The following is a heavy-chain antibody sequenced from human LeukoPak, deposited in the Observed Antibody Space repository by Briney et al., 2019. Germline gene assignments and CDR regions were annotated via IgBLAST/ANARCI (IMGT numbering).Heavy chain of an antibody. V-gene: IGHV4-4*07. Sequence: PSETLSLTCTVSGGSINTYYWTWIRQPAGKGLEWIGRIDSSGTTNYNPSLKSRVTMSVDASKNHFSLNLRSVTAADTAVYYCARDHPDYYDSSAYVYYYYMDVWGKGTTVTVSS. D-gene: IGHD3-22*01. J-gene: IGHJ6*03. CDR3: ARDHPDYYDSSAYVYYYYMDV. CDR2: IDSSGTT. CDR1: GGSINTYY.